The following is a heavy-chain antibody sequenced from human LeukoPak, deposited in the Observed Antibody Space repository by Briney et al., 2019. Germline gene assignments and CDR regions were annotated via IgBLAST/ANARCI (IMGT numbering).Heavy chain of an antibody. J-gene: IGHJ4*02. V-gene: IGHV7-4-1*02. Sequence: GASVKVSCKASGYTFTNYSMNWVRQAPGQGLEWMGWINTNTGNPTYAQGFTGRFVFSLDTSVSTAYLHISSLKAEDTVVYYCARGTAEPDYWGQGTLVTVSS. CDR1: GYTFTNYS. CDR2: INTNTGNP. CDR3: ARGTAEPDY. D-gene: IGHD5-18*01.